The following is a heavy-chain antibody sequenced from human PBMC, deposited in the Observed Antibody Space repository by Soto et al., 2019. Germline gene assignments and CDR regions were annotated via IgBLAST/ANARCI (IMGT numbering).Heavy chain of an antibody. CDR2: INTSGGST. CDR3: ARVLVRGAYGMDV. D-gene: IGHD3-10*01. CDR1: GYTFTSYY. Sequence: GASVKVSCKASGYTFTSYYMHWVRQAPGQGLEWMGIINTSGGSTSYAQKFQGRVTMTRDTSTSTVYMELSSLRSEDTAVYYCARVLVRGAYGMDVWGQGTTVTVSS. J-gene: IGHJ6*02. V-gene: IGHV1-46*01.